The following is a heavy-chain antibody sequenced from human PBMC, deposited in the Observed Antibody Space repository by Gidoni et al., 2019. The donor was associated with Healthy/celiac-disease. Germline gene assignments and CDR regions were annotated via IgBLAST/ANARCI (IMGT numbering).Heavy chain of an antibody. CDR3: ARDYSSGWYHHYYGMDV. J-gene: IGHJ6*02. D-gene: IGHD6-19*01. CDR1: GYTFTSYD. Sequence: QVQLVQSGAEVKKPGASVKVSCKASGYTFTSYDINWVRQATGQGLEWMGWRNPNSGNTGYAQTFQGRVTMTRNTSISTAYMELSSLRSEDTAVYYCARDYSSGWYHHYYGMDVWGQGTTVTVSS. V-gene: IGHV1-8*01. CDR2: RNPNSGNT.